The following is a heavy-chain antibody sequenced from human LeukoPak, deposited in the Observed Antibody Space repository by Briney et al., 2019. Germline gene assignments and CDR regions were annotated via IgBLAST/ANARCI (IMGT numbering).Heavy chain of an antibody. Sequence: GGSLRLSCAASGFTFSSYWMSWVRQAPGKGLEWVANIKQDGSEKYYVDSVKGRFTISRDNAKNSLYLQMNSLRAEDTAVYYCARSGRGGQLSFDYWGQGTLVTVSS. CDR3: ARSGRGGQLSFDY. V-gene: IGHV3-7*01. D-gene: IGHD6-6*01. CDR1: GFTFSSYW. CDR2: IKQDGSEK. J-gene: IGHJ4*02.